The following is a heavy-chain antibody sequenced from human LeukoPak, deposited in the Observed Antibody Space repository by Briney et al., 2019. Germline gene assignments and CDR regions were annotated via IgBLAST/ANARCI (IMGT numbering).Heavy chain of an antibody. CDR3: AKQLGYCSDGSCYFPY. J-gene: IGHJ4*02. CDR2: ISNNGGYT. V-gene: IGHV3-23*01. CDR1: GFTFSSYD. D-gene: IGHD2-15*01. Sequence: GGSLRLSCAASGFTFSSYDMHWVRQATGKGLEWVSAISNNGGYTYYADSVQGRFTISRDNSKSTLCLQMNSLRAEDTAVYYCAKQLGYCSDGSCYFPYWGQGTLVTVSS.